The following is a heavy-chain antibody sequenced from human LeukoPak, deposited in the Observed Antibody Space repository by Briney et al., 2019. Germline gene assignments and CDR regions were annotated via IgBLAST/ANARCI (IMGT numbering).Heavy chain of an antibody. CDR1: GFIFGSYG. CDR3: AKDSIAAAGPEGDY. D-gene: IGHD6-13*01. V-gene: IGHV3-30*02. CDR2: IRFDGSNK. J-gene: IGHJ4*02. Sequence: GGSLRLSCAASGFIFGSYGMHWVRQAPGKGLEWVAFIRFDGSNKYYADSVKGRFTISRDNSKNTLYLQMNSLRAEDTAVYYCAKDSIAAAGPEGDYWGQGTLVTVSS.